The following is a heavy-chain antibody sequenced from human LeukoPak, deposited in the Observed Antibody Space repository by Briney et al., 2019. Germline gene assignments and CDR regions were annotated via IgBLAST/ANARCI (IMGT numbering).Heavy chain of an antibody. CDR3: ARVYGRNLGSYYGSGSYVDY. CDR1: GYTFTSYG. J-gene: IGHJ4*02. D-gene: IGHD3-10*01. V-gene: IGHV1-18*01. CDR2: ISAYNGNT. Sequence: ASVKVSCKASGYTFTSYGISWVRQAPGQGLEWRGWISAYNGNTNYAQKLQGRVTMTTDTSTSTAYMELRSLRSDDTAVYYCARVYGRNLGSYYGSGSYVDYWGQGTLVTVSS.